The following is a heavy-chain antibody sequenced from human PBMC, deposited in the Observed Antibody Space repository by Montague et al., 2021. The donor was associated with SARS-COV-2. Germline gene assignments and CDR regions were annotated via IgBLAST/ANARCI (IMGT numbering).Heavy chain of an antibody. V-gene: IGHV4-39*01. J-gene: IGHJ5*02. Sequence: SETLSLTCTVSGGSISSSSYYWGWIRQPPGKGLEWIGSIYYSGSTYYNPSLKSRVTISVDTSKNQFSLKLSSVTAADTAVYYCVRHTYYYGSGSYWFDPWGQGTLVTVSS. CDR1: GGSISSSSYY. D-gene: IGHD3-10*01. CDR2: IYYSGST. CDR3: VRHTYYYGSGSYWFDP.